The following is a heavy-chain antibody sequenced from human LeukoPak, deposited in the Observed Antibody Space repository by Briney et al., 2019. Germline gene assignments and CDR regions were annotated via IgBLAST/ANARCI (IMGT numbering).Heavy chain of an antibody. J-gene: IGHJ4*02. CDR1: GGSFSGYY. CDR2: INHSGST. V-gene: IGHV4-34*01. CDR3: ARVLDHYYGSGSYYGPFDY. Sequence: SETLSLTCAVYGGSFSGYYWSWIRQPPGKGLEWIGEINHSGSTNYNPSLKGRVTISVDTSKNQFSLKLSSVTAADTAVYYCARVLDHYYGSGSYYGPFDYWGQGTLVTVSS. D-gene: IGHD3-10*01.